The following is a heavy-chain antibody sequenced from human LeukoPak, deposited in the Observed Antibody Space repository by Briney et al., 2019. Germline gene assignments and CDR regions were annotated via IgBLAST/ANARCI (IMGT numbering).Heavy chain of an antibody. D-gene: IGHD1-14*01. V-gene: IGHV1-2*02. CDR1: GYTFTVYY. CDR2: INPNSGGT. CDR3: ARGGNPIWYYYMDV. J-gene: IGHJ6*03. Sequence: ASVTVSFKASGYTFTVYYMHWVRQAPGQGLEWMGWINPNSGGTNYAQKFQGRVTMTRDTSISTGYMELSSLRSDDTAVYYCARGGNPIWYYYMDVWGKGTTVTVSS.